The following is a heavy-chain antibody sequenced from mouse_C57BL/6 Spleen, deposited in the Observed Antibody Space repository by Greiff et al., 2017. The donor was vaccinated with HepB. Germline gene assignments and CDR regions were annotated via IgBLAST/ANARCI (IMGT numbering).Heavy chain of an antibody. D-gene: IGHD1-1*01. V-gene: IGHV1-81*01. CDR1: GYTFTSYG. J-gene: IGHJ2*01. CDR2: IYPRSGNT. Sequence: VQVVESGAELARPGASVKLSCKASGYTFTSYGISWVKQRTGQGLEWSGEIYPRSGNTYYNEKFKGKATLTADKSSSTAYMELRSLTSEDSAVYFCARGRVTTVDYWGQGTTLTVSS. CDR3: ARGRVTTVDY.